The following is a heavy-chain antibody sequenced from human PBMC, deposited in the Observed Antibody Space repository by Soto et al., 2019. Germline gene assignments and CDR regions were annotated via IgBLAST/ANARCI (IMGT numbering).Heavy chain of an antibody. CDR3: AKGVLRFLEWLLSYYMDV. CDR2: ISGSGGST. J-gene: IGHJ6*03. CDR1: GFTFSSYA. D-gene: IGHD3-3*01. V-gene: IGHV3-23*01. Sequence: PGGSLRLSCAASGFTFSSYAMSWVRQAPGKGLERVSAISGSGGSTYYADSVKGRFTISRDNSKNTLYLQMNSLIAEDTAVYYCAKGVLRFLEWLLSYYMDVWGKGTTVTVSS.